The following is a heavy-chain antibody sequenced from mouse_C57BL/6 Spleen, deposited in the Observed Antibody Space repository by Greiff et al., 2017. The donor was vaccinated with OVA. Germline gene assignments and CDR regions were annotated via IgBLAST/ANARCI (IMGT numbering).Heavy chain of an antibody. CDR2: IYPGSGST. CDR3: ARWAYYGSSWFAY. V-gene: IGHV1-55*01. J-gene: IGHJ3*01. D-gene: IGHD1-1*01. CDR1: GYTFTSYW. Sequence: QVQLQQPGAELVKPGASVKMSCKASGYTFTSYWITWVKQRPGQGLEWIGDIYPGSGSTNYNEKFKSKATLTVDTSSSTAYMQLSSLTSEDSAVYYCARWAYYGSSWFAYWGQGTLVTVSA.